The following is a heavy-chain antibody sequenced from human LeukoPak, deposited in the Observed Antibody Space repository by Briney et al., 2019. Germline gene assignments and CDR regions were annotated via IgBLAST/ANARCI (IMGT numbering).Heavy chain of an antibody. V-gene: IGHV4-34*01. CDR2: IYHSGST. CDR3: ATSYGSNFY. J-gene: IGHJ4*02. D-gene: IGHD6-19*01. CDR1: GGSFSDYY. Sequence: PSETLSLTCAVYGGSFSDYYWTWIRQSPGKGLEWIGSIYHSGSTYYNPSLESRVSVSVDTSKSQFSLRLSSVTAADTAVYYCATSYGSNFYWGQGTLVTVSS.